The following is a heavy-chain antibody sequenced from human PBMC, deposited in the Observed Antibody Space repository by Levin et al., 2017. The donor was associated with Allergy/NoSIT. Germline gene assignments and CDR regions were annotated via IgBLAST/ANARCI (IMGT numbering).Heavy chain of an antibody. CDR2: INHSGST. Sequence: NPSETLSLTCAVYGGSFSGYYWSWIRQPPGKGLEWIGEINHSGSTNYNPSLKSRVTISVDTSKNQFSLKLSSVTAADTAVYYCARSPLRSYSYYYYGMDVWGQGTTVTVSS. V-gene: IGHV4-34*01. CDR3: ARSPLRSYSYYYYGMDV. CDR1: GGSFSGYY. D-gene: IGHD3-16*01. J-gene: IGHJ6*02.